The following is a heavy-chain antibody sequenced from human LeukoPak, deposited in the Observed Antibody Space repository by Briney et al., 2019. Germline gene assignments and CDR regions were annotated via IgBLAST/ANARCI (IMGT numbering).Heavy chain of an antibody. CDR3: AIYYYGSDY. Sequence: GASVKVSCKTSGYTFTGYYMHWVRQAPGQGLEWMGGIIPIFGTANYAQKFQGRVTITADESTSTAYMELSSLRSEDTAVYYCAIYYYGSDYWGQGTLVTVSS. D-gene: IGHD3-10*01. J-gene: IGHJ4*02. CDR2: IIPIFGTA. V-gene: IGHV1-69*13. CDR1: GYTFTGYY.